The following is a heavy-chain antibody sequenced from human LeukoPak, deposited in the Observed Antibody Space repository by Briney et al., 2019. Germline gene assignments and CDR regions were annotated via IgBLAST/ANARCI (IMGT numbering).Heavy chain of an antibody. CDR3: ARHLHYYVAMDV. J-gene: IGHJ6*02. D-gene: IGHD3-10*02. V-gene: IGHV3-23*05. Sequence: GGSLRLSCAASGFTFSAYAMTWVRQAPGKGLECVSSIGSDNKPHYSESVKGRFAISRDNSTSMLFLQLNSLRAEDPALYYCARHLHYYVAMDVWGQGNTVPVSS. CDR2: IGSDNKP. CDR1: GFTFSAYA.